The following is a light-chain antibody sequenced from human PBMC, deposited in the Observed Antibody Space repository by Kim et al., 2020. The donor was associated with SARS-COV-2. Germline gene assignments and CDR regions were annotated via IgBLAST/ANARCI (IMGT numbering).Light chain of an antibody. J-gene: IGKJ4*01. CDR2: GAS. CDR1: QSVSSD. Sequence: SPGERATLSCRASQSVSSDLAWYQQTPGQAPRLLIYGASNRATGIPARFSGSGSGTEFTLTISSLQSEDFAVYYCQQYNNWPPLTVGGGTKVDIK. V-gene: IGKV3-15*01. CDR3: QQYNNWPPLT.